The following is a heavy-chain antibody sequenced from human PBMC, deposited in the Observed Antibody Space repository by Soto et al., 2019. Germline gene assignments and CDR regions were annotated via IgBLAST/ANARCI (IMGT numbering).Heavy chain of an antibody. CDR1: RFTFSSYG. Sequence: QVQLVESGGGVVQPGRSLRLSCAASRFTFSSYGMHWVRQAPGKGLEWVAVISYDGSNKYYADSVKGRFTISRDNSKNTLYLQMNSLRAEDTAVYYCAKIRARLAPGYFDYWGQGTLVTVSS. D-gene: IGHD6-6*01. CDR3: AKIRARLAPGYFDY. J-gene: IGHJ4*02. V-gene: IGHV3-30*18. CDR2: ISYDGSNK.